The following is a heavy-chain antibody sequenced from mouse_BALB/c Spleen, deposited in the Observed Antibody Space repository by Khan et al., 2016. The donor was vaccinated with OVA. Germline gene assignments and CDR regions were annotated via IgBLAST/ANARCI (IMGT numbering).Heavy chain of an antibody. CDR2: ISSGGTP. D-gene: IGHD2-14*01. CDR3: AREAYRYDEYYFDY. Sequence: EVQLQESGGGLVKPGGSLKLSCAASGFTFSSYVMSWVRQTPEMRLAWVASISSGGTPSSLDRVKGRFTISRDNARNILYLQMNSLRSEDTAIYYSAREAYRYDEYYFDYWGQGTTLTVSS. CDR1: GFTFSSYV. J-gene: IGHJ2*01. V-gene: IGHV5-6-5*01.